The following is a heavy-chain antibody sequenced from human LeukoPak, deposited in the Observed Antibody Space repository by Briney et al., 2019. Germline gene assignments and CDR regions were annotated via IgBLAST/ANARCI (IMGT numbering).Heavy chain of an antibody. CDR1: GDFLSNGAYS. V-gene: IGHV4-30-2*01. Sequence: SQTLSLTRVVSGDFLSNGAYSWSWIRQPPGKGLEWIGYIFHTGSTFYNPSLKSRLTISVDNSKNQFSLRLSSVTAADTAVYYCARELWFANAPGSWLDPWGQGTLVTVSS. CDR3: ARELWFANAPGSWLDP. CDR2: IFHTGST. J-gene: IGHJ5*02. D-gene: IGHD3-10*01.